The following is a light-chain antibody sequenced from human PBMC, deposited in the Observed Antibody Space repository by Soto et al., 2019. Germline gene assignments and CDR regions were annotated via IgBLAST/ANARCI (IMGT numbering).Light chain of an antibody. V-gene: IGLV2-23*02. CDR1: SSDLGNYNI. CDR2: EVT. J-gene: IGLJ1*01. CDR3: CSYGGHV. Sequence: QSVLTQPASVSGSPGQSISISCTGTSSDLGNYNIVSWYQQHPGKAPKLVIYEVTKRPSGVSNRFSGSKSGNTASLTISGLQAEDEADYYCCSYGGHVFGTGTKVTVL.